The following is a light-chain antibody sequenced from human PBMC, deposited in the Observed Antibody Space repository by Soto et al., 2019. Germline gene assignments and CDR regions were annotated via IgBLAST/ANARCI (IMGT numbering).Light chain of an antibody. V-gene: IGKV1-39*01. CDR1: QSISTS. CDR3: QQSYSTPG. J-gene: IGKJ1*01. Sequence: DIQMNQSPSSLSASVGDRVSITCRATQSISTSLNWYQQKPGKAPNLLIYAASNLQSGVPSRFSGSGSGADFTLTISSLQPEDFATYYCQQSYSTPGFGQGTKVEIK. CDR2: AAS.